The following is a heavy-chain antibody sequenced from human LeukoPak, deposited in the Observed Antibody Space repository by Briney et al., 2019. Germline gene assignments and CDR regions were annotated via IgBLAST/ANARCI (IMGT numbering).Heavy chain of an antibody. D-gene: IGHD2-15*01. CDR3: ARAPEFDCSGGSCYP. CDR2: INHSGST. Sequence: SETLSLTCAVYGGSFSGYYWSWIRQPPGKRLEWIGEINHSGSTNYNPSLKSRVTISVDTSKNQFSLKLSSVTAADTAVYYCARAPEFDCSGGSCYPWGQGTLVTVSS. V-gene: IGHV4-34*01. CDR1: GGSFSGYY. J-gene: IGHJ5*02.